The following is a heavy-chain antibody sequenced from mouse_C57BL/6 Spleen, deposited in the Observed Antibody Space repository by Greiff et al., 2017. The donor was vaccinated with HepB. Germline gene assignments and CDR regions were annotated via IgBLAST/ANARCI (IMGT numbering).Heavy chain of an antibody. D-gene: IGHD1-1*01. J-gene: IGHJ1*03. CDR1: GYTFTSYW. Sequence: QVQLQQPGAELVRPGSSVKLSCKASGYTFTSYWMHWVKQRPIQGLEWIGNIDPSDSETNYNQKFKDKATLTVDKSSSTAYMQLSSLTSEDYAVYYCAIISRYFDVWGTGTTVTVSS. CDR3: AIISRYFDV. CDR2: IDPSDSET. V-gene: IGHV1-52*01.